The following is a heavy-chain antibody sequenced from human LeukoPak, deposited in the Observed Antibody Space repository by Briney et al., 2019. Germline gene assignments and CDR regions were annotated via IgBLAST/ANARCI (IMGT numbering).Heavy chain of an antibody. CDR1: GFTFSSYA. D-gene: IGHD3-9*01. J-gene: IGHJ6*04. Sequence: GRSLRLSCAASGFTFSSYAMHWVRQAPGKGLEWVAVISYDGSNKYYADSVKGRFTISRDNSKNTLYLQMNSLRAEDTAVYYCARDGPYYDILTGPPRDCYYGMDVWGKGTTVTVSS. V-gene: IGHV3-30*04. CDR2: ISYDGSNK. CDR3: ARDGPYYDILTGPPRDCYYGMDV.